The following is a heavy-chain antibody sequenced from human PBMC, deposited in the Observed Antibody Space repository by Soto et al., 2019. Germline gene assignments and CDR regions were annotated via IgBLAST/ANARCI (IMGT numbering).Heavy chain of an antibody. J-gene: IGHJ4*02. CDR1: GGSISRGNYY. V-gene: IGHV4-30-4*01. D-gene: IGHD1-7*01. Sequence: SETLSLTCTVSGGSISRGNYYWSWIRQPPGKGLEWIGFMSYSGSTSYNASLKSRVTISVDTSKSQFSLNLSFVTAADTAVYYCATMGTPATGLYYFDNWGQGTLVTVSS. CDR2: MSYSGST. CDR3: ATMGTPATGLYYFDN.